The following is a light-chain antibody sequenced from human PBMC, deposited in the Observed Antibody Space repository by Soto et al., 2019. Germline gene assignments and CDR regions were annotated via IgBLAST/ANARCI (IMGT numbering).Light chain of an antibody. CDR2: DAS. V-gene: IGKV1-5*01. CDR1: QSISRW. J-gene: IGKJ1*01. CDR3: QQYNSYRT. Sequence: DIPLTQSASTLSVSLGDRVTITWRASQSISRWLAWYQQKPGKAPKLLIHDASTLESGVPSRFSGSASGTEFILTISSLQPDDFATYYCQQYNSYRTFGQGTKVDIK.